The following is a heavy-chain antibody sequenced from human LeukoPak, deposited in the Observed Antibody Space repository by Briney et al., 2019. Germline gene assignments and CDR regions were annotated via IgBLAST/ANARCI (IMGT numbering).Heavy chain of an antibody. CDR2: IYHSGST. CDR3: ARVSTMVRGVIDHFFDY. D-gene: IGHD3-10*01. CDR1: GYSISSGYY. V-gene: IGHV4-38-2*02. J-gene: IGHJ4*02. Sequence: SSETLSLTCTVSGYSISSGYYWGWIRQPPGKGLEWIGSIYHSGSTYYNPSLKSRVTISVDTSKNQFSLKLSSVTAADTAVYYCARVSTMVRGVIDHFFDYWGQGTLVTVSS.